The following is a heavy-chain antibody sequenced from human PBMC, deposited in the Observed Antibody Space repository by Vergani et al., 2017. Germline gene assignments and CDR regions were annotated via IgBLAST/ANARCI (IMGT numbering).Heavy chain of an antibody. CDR2: IRSKANSYAT. J-gene: IGHJ4*02. Sequence: EVQLVESGGGLVQPGGSLKLSCAASGFTFSGSAMHWVRQASGKGLEWVGRIRSKANSYATAYAASVKGRFTISRDDSKNTLYLQMNSLRAEDTAVYYCARASRGYQVGGYYFDYWGQGTLVTVSS. D-gene: IGHD2-2*01. V-gene: IGHV3-73*01. CDR1: GFTFSGSA. CDR3: ARASRGYQVGGYYFDY.